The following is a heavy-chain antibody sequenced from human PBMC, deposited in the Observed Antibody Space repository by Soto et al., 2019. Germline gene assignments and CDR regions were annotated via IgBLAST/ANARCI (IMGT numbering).Heavy chain of an antibody. D-gene: IGHD2-21*01. CDR2: IYYTGIT. CDR1: GGSVSGVDYF. CDR3: AREERKGIISWFDP. Sequence: LSLTCTVSGGSVSGVDYFWSWIRQPPGKGLEWIGYIYYTGITHLNPSLKSRLTMAVDTSKNEFSLKLTSVSAADTAVYFCAREERKGIISWFDPWGQGTPVTVSS. V-gene: IGHV4-30-4*01. J-gene: IGHJ5*02.